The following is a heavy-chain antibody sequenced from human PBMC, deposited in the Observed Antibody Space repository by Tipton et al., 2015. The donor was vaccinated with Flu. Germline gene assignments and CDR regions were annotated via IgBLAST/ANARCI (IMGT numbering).Heavy chain of an antibody. Sequence: SLRLSCAASGFTFSDYYMSWIRLAPGKGLEWVSHISSSGSSINYADSVKGRFTISRGNAKNSLYLQMNSLRAEDTAVYYCARVSGGGYYFDYWGQGTLVTVSS. CDR2: ISSSGSSI. V-gene: IGHV3-11*01. J-gene: IGHJ4*02. CDR3: ARVSGGGYYFDY. CDR1: GFTFSDYY. D-gene: IGHD2-15*01.